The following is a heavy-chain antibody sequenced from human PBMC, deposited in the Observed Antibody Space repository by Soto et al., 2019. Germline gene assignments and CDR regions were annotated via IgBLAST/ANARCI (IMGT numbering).Heavy chain of an antibody. CDR1: GGTFSSYA. CDR3: ARGADSSGYSRSNYYYYGMDV. D-gene: IGHD3-22*01. V-gene: IGHV1-69*12. CDR2: IIPIFGTA. J-gene: IGHJ6*02. Sequence: QVQLVQSGAEVKKPGSSVKVSCKASGGTFSSYAISWVRQAPGQGLEWMGGIIPIFGTANYAQKFQGRVTITADESTSTAYMELSSLRSEDTAVYYCARGADSSGYSRSNYYYYGMDVWGQGTTVTVSS.